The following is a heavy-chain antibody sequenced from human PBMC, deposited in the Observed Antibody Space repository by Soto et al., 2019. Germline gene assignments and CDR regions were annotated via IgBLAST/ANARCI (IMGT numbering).Heavy chain of an antibody. CDR3: ARAKEPRLVPAPLYYFDY. CDR1: GGTFSSYA. J-gene: IGHJ4*02. CDR2: IIPIFGTA. D-gene: IGHD6-13*01. V-gene: IGHV1-69*01. Sequence: QVQLVQSGAEVKKPGSSVKVSCKASGGTFSSYAISWVRQAPGQGLEWMGGIIPIFGTANYAQKFQGRVTITADESTSTAYMELSSLRSEDTAVYYCARAKEPRLVPAPLYYFDYWGQGTLVTVSS.